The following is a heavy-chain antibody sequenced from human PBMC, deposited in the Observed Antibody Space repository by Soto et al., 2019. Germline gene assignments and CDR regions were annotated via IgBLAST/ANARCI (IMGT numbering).Heavy chain of an antibody. D-gene: IGHD3-3*01. V-gene: IGHV3-30-3*01. CDR2: ISYDGSNK. CDR3: ARGGDFWSGAPAYYYYGMDV. J-gene: IGHJ6*02. CDR1: VFTFSSYA. Sequence: QVQLVESGGGVVQPGRSLRLSCAASVFTFSSYAMHWVRQAPGKELEWVAVISYDGSNKYYADSVKGRFTIYRDNSKTTLSLQMNSLRAEDTAVYYCARGGDFWSGAPAYYYYGMDVWGQGTTVTVSS.